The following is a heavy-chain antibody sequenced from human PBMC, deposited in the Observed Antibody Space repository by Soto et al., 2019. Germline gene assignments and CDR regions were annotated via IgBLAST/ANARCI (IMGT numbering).Heavy chain of an antibody. CDR1: GFTVSNYW. CDR2: IYVDGTST. Sequence: PGGSLRLSCAASGFTVSNYWMHWVRQVPGKGLMWVSHIYVDGTSTTYADSVKGRFTISRDNAKNTLYLQMNSLRAEDTAVYYCARTEYSNSSGCFDYWGKGTLVTVSS. D-gene: IGHD6-6*01. V-gene: IGHV3-74*03. CDR3: ARTEYSNSSGCFDY. J-gene: IGHJ4*02.